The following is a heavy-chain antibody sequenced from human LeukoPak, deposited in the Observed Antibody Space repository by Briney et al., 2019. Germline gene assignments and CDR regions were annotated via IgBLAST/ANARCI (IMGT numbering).Heavy chain of an antibody. V-gene: IGHV3-33*05. CDR1: RFFFATYG. CDR3: ARDSRRGLESYYYFGMDV. J-gene: IGHJ6*02. D-gene: IGHD1-1*01. CDR2: TLYDGSTE. Sequence: PGRSLRLSCAASRFFFATYGMHWVRQAPGKGLEWVAVTLYDGSTEYYADSVKGRFTISRDNSKNTLFLQMNSLRAEDTAVYYCARDSRRGLESYYYFGMDVWGQGTTVTVSS.